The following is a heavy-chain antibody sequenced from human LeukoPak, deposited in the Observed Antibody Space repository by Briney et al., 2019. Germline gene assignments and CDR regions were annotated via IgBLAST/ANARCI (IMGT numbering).Heavy chain of an antibody. V-gene: IGHV1-18*04. D-gene: IGHD3-10*01. CDR2: ISVYNGNT. CDR1: VYTSTGYY. Sequence: GASVKVSCKAAVYTSTGYYMHWVRQRPAQGLEWMGWISVYNGNTNYAQKFQGRVTMTTDTSTSTAYMELRSLRSDDTAMYYCASESIGSGSSHWGQGTLVTVSS. CDR3: ASESIGSGSSH. J-gene: IGHJ4*02.